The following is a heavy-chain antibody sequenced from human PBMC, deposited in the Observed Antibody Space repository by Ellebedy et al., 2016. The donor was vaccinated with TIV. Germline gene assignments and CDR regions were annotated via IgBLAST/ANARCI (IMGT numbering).Heavy chain of an antibody. D-gene: IGHD6-13*01. CDR1: GYTFIAYY. J-gene: IGHJ6*02. CDR2: ISPDSGGT. Sequence: ASVKVSCKASGYTFIAYYIHWVRQAPGQGLEWMGWISPDSGGTNFAHKFQGRVTMTRDTSINTAYMELRRRESDDTAVYYCARVRRGSSGMDVWGQGTTVTVSS. V-gene: IGHV1-2*02. CDR3: ARVRRGSSGMDV.